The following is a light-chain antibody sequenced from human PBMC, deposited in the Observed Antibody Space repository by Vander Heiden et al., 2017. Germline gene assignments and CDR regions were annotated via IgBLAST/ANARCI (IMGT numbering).Light chain of an antibody. V-gene: IGLV2-8*01. CDR2: EVT. CDR3: SSYAGSNIVV. Sequence: QSALTQPPSASGSPGPSGTTSCIGTSSDVVRDNYDSWYQKYPAKAPKHIIYEVTKRPSGGPDRFSGAKSGNTASLTVSGFQAEDEADYHCSSYAGSNIVVFGGGTKLTVL. J-gene: IGLJ2*01. CDR1: SSDVVRDNY.